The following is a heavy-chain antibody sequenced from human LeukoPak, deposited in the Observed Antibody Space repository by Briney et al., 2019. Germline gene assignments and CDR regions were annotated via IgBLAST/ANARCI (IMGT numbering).Heavy chain of an antibody. CDR3: AREVVLSTSAWFEY. D-gene: IGHD3-22*01. V-gene: IGHV3-7*01. Sequence: GGSLRLSCAVAGFTFSSYWMSWVRQAPGKGLEWVANIKEDGTEKYYQDSVKGRFTISRDNAKNSLYLQMNSLRAEDTAVYYCAREVVLSTSAWFEYWGQGTLVTVSS. CDR2: IKEDGTEK. CDR1: GFTFSSYW. J-gene: IGHJ4*02.